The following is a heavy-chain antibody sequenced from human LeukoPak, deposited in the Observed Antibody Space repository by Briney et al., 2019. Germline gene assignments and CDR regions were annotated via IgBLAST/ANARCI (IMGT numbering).Heavy chain of an antibody. J-gene: IGHJ6*02. Sequence: ASETLSLTCTVSGGSVSSADYYWSWIRHPPGKGLEWIGYIYYSGSTNYNPSLKSRVTISVDTSKNQFSLKLSSVTAADTAVYYCARDATVTGYYYGMDVWGQGTTVTVSS. D-gene: IGHD4-11*01. CDR1: GGSVSSADYY. CDR2: IYYSGST. V-gene: IGHV4-61*08. CDR3: ARDATVTGYYYGMDV.